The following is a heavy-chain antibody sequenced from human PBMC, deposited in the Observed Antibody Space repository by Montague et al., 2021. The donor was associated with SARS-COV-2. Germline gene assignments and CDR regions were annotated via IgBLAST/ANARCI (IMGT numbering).Heavy chain of an antibody. CDR3: ARRSTNHYYGLDV. Sequence: SETLSLTCSISGGSISSYHWNWIRQPPGKGLEWIGNIYYDGSTNYNPSFKSRVTISIDTSKNQFSLNLRSVAAADTAVYYCARRSTNHYYGLDVWGQGTTV. V-gene: IGHV4-59*08. CDR1: GGSISSYH. D-gene: IGHD2-8*01. CDR2: IYYDGST. J-gene: IGHJ6*02.